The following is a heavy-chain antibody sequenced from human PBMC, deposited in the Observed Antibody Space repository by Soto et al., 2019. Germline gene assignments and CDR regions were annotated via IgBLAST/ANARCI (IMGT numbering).Heavy chain of an antibody. Sequence: QVQLVQSGAEVKKPGSSLKVSCKTSGVTFSTSGISWVRQGPGQGLEWMGGIIPLFGTPKYARKFKGRVSITADDSATTTYLELSGLSSDDTAIYYCARVSPSFCGGGNCYRLDSYFDFWGKGSQVVVSS. CDR2: IIPLFGTP. D-gene: IGHD2-21*01. CDR1: GVTFSTSG. J-gene: IGHJ4*03. CDR3: ARVSPSFCGGGNCYRLDSYFDF. V-gene: IGHV1-69*01.